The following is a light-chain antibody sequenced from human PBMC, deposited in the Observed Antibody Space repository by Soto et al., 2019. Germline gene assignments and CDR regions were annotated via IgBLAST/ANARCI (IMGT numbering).Light chain of an antibody. CDR3: QQDGSSPGT. Sequence: EIVLTQSPGTLSLSSGERATLSCMASQSISDGYLAWYQQKPGQAPSLLIYDTSTRATGIPDRFSGSGSGTDFALTINRVEPEDCAIYFCQQDGSSPGTFGHGTKVDIK. CDR1: QSISDGY. CDR2: DTS. V-gene: IGKV3-20*01. J-gene: IGKJ1*01.